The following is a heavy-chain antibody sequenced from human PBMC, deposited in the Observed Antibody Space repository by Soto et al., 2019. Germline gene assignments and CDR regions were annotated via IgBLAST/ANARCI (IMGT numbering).Heavy chain of an antibody. CDR3: ARGGLEPFDY. CDR2: INDYGTTI. V-gene: IGHV3-74*01. Sequence: PGGSLRLSCAASGFNLGSYWMHWVRQAPGKGLVWVSRINDYGTTINYAESVEGRSTISRDDAKSEVYLQMNNLRAEDTAVYYCARGGLEPFDYWGQGALVTVPQ. CDR1: GFNLGSYW. J-gene: IGHJ4*02. D-gene: IGHD1-1*01.